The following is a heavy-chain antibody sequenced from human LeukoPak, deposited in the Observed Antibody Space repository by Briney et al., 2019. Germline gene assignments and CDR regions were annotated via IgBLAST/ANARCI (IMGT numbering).Heavy chain of an antibody. CDR2: MNPNSGNT. CDR3: ARGRKGVTTLGLRHYYYMDV. D-gene: IGHD2-21*02. Sequence: ASVKVSCKASGYTFTSYDINWVRQATGQGLEWTGWMNPNSGNTGYAQKFQGRVTITRNTSISTAYMELSSLRSEDTAVYYCARGRKGVTTLGLRHYYYMDVWGKGTTVTVSS. J-gene: IGHJ6*03. V-gene: IGHV1-8*03. CDR1: GYTFTSYD.